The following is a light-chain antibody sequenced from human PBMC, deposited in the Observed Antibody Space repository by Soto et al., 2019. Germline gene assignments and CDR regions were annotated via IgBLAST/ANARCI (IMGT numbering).Light chain of an antibody. CDR3: QQYNYWPET. J-gene: IGKJ3*01. Sequence: EVGMTQSPATLSVSPGERATLSCRTSHRVSNNLAWYQHKPGQAPRLLIYGASTRATGIPARFSGSGSGTEFTLTISSLQSEDFAIFSCQQYNYWPETFGPGTQVDIK. CDR2: GAS. CDR1: HRVSNN. V-gene: IGKV3-15*01.